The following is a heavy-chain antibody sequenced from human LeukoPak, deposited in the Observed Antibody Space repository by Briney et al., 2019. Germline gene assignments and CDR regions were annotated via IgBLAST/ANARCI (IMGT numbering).Heavy chain of an antibody. CDR2: IKQDGSEK. V-gene: IGHV3-7*01. Sequence: PGGSLRLSCAASGFTFSTYWMSWVRQAPGKGLEWVANIKQDGSEKYYVDSVKGRFTISRDNAKNSLYLQMNSLRAEDTAVYYCAKDQSDIVVVPAAPGGYWGQGTLVTVSS. D-gene: IGHD2-2*01. CDR1: GFTFSTYW. CDR3: AKDQSDIVVVPAAPGGY. J-gene: IGHJ4*02.